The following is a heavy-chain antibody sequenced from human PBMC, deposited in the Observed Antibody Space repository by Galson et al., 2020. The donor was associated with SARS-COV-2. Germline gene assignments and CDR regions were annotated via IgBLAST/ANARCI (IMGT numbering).Heavy chain of an antibody. D-gene: IGHD3-22*01. CDR2: IYHSGST. CDR3: ARAAPYYYDSSGYYCDY. V-gene: IGHV4-38-2*02. J-gene: IGHJ4*02. Sequence: SQTLSLTCPVPGYSISSGYYWGWIRQPPGKGLAWIGSIYHSGSTYYNPSLKSRVTISVDTSKNQFSLKLSSVTAADTAVYYCARAAPYYYDSSGYYCDYWGQGTLVTVSS. CDR1: GYSISSGYY.